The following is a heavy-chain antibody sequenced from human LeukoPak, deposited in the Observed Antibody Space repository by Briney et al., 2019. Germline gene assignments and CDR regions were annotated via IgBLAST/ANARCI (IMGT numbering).Heavy chain of an antibody. D-gene: IGHD3-22*01. CDR3: ARQSARRYDSSGYYYSSANWYFDL. J-gene: IGHJ2*01. V-gene: IGHV4-59*08. CDR2: IYYSGST. CDR1: GGSISSYY. Sequence: SETLSLTCTVSGGSISSYYWSWIRQPPGKGLEWIGYIYYSGSTNYNPSLKSRVTISVDTSKNQFSLKLSSVTAADTAVYYCARQSARRYDSSGYYYSSANWYFDLWGRGTLVAVSS.